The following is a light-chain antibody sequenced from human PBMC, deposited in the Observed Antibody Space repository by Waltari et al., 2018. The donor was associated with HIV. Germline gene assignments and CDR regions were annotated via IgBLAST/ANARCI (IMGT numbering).Light chain of an antibody. CDR3: SSYTSSSPYA. Sequence: QSALTQPASVSGSPGQSITISCTGTSSDVGGYNYVSWYQQHPGKAPKLMIYDVSNRPSGVSNRFAGSKSGKTASLTICGLQVEDEADYYCSSYTSSSPYAFGTGTKVTVL. CDR1: SSDVGGYNY. J-gene: IGLJ1*01. CDR2: DVS. V-gene: IGLV2-14*03.